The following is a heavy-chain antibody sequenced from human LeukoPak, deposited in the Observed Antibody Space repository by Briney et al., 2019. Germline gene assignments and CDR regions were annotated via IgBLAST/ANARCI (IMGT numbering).Heavy chain of an antibody. CDR2: IKPDGGEK. D-gene: IGHD4-17*01. J-gene: IGHJ3*02. Sequence: GGSLRLSCEVCGFTFSGYWMSWVRQAPGRGGKGVANIKPDGGEKTHVDSVKGRFTITRDNVKNSVYLQMNSLRDEDTAVYYCARDRTNDYGHNVGAFDIWGQGTLVTVSS. CDR1: GFTFSGYW. CDR3: ARDRTNDYGHNVGAFDI. V-gene: IGHV3-7*01.